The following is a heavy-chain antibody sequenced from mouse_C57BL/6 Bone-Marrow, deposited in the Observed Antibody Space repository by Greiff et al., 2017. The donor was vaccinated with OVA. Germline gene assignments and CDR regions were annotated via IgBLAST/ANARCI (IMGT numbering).Heavy chain of an antibody. V-gene: IGHV1-85*01. CDR3: ARCPFAY. Sequence: QVQLQQSGPELVKPGASVKLSCKASGYTFTSYDINWVKQRPGPGLAWIGWIYPRDGSTKYNAKFKGKAKLTVDTSASTAYMGLHSLTAEDSAVYFCARCPFAYWGQGTLVTVSA. J-gene: IGHJ3*01. CDR1: GYTFTSYD. CDR2: IYPRDGST.